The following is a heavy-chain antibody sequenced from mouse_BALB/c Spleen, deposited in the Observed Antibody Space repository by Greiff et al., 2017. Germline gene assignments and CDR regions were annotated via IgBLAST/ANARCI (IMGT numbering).Heavy chain of an antibody. J-gene: IGHJ4*01. CDR2: ISSGGGST. CDR3: AMLPLGNCAMDY. Sequence: DVMLVESGGGLVKPGGSLKLSCAASGFAFSSYDMSWVRQTPEKRLEWFAYISSGGGSTYYPDTVKGRFTISRDHAKNTLYMHMGSLKSEDTAMYYCAMLPLGNCAMDYWGQGTSVTVSS. CDR1: GFAFSSYD. D-gene: IGHD1-1*01. V-gene: IGHV5-12-1*01.